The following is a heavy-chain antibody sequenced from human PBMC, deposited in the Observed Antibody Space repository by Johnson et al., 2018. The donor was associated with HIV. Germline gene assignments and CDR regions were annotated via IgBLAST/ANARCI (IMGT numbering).Heavy chain of an antibody. CDR1: GFTFSYYG. Sequence: QVQLVESGGGVVQPGGSLRLSCVPSGSSGFTFSYYGMHWVRQAPGKGLEWVANIWNDRSHKYYADSVKGRFTISRDNSENTVYLQMNSLRAEDTAVYYCARDRLWFRELSPADACDIWGQGTMVTVSS. CDR2: IWNDRSHK. J-gene: IGHJ3*02. V-gene: IGHV3-30*02. D-gene: IGHD3-10*01. CDR3: ARDRLWFRELSPADACDI.